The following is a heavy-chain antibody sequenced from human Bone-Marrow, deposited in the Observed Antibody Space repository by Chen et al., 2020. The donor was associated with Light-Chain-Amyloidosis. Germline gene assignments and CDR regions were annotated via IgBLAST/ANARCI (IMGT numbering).Heavy chain of an antibody. CDR3: TRDVPSKARFLEWVGFDP. CDR1: GFTFDDYA. D-gene: IGHD3-3*01. Sequence: VQLVESGGGLVQPGRSLRLSCAASGFTFDDYAMSWVRQAPGKGLEWVGFIRSKAYGGTTEYAASVKGRFTISRDDSKSIAYLQMNSLKTEDTAVYYCTRDVPSKARFLEWVGFDPWGQGTLVTVSS. J-gene: IGHJ5*02. CDR2: IRSKAYGGTT. V-gene: IGHV3-49*04.